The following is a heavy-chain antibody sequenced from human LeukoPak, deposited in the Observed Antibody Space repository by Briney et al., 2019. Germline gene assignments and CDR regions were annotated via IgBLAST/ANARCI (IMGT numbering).Heavy chain of an antibody. V-gene: IGHV1-2*02. D-gene: IGHD2-2*01. CDR2: INPNSGGT. CDR3: ARGSLPYYYYYMDV. CDR1: GYTFTGYY. J-gene: IGHJ6*03. Sequence: ASVKVSCKASGYTFTGYYMHWVRQAPGQGLEWMGWINPNSGGTNYAQKFQGRVTITRNTSISTAYMELSSLRSEDTAVYYCARGSLPYYYYYMDVWGKGTTVTVSS.